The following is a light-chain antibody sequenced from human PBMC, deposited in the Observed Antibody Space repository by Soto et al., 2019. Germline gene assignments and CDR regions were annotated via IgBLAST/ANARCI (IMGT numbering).Light chain of an antibody. Sequence: EIVLTQSPATLSLSPGERATLSCRASQSVTNYLAWYQQKPGQAPRLLIYDASNRATGIPARFSGSGSGTDFTLTISSLEPEDFAVYYCQQRSNWPPEVFGQGTKVEIK. CDR1: QSVTNY. CDR2: DAS. J-gene: IGKJ1*01. CDR3: QQRSNWPPEV. V-gene: IGKV3-11*01.